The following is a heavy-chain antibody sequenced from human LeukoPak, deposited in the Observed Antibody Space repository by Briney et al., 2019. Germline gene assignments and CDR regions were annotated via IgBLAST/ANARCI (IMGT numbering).Heavy chain of an antibody. CDR2: ITSSSSFI. D-gene: IGHD5-12*01. V-gene: IGHV3-21*01. CDR1: GGSISGYY. Sequence: ETLSLTCTVSGGSISGYYWSRLRQPPGKGLEWVSSITSSSSFIYYADSVKGRFTISRDNARNSLYLQMNSLRAEDTAVYYCARGAGGYDWNYAFDIWGQGTMVTVSS. J-gene: IGHJ3*02. CDR3: ARGAGGYDWNYAFDI.